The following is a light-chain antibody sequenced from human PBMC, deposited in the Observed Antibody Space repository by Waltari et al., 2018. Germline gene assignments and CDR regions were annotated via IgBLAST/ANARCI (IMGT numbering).Light chain of an antibody. J-gene: IGKJ1*01. V-gene: IGKV4-1*01. CDR2: WAS. CDR3: QQYYSLPWA. CDR1: QSVLFNFNNKNY. Sequence: DIVMTQSPDSLAVSLGERATINCKSSQSVLFNFNNKNYLGWYQHKPGRPPKPLIYWASTRESGVPDRFSGSGSGTDFNLTISSLQAEDGAVYYCQQYYSLPWAFGQGTKVEIK.